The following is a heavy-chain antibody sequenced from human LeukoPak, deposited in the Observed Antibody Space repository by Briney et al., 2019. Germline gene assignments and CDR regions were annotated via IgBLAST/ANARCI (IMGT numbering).Heavy chain of an antibody. D-gene: IGHD1-26*01. Sequence: PGGSLRLSCAASGFTFSNAWMSWVRQAPGKGLEWVGRIKSKTDGGTTDYAAPVKGRFTISRDDSKNTLYLQMNSLKTEDTAVYYCARGSPQYSGSYYPFDYWGQGTLVTVSS. V-gene: IGHV3-15*01. CDR1: GFTFSNAW. CDR3: ARGSPQYSGSYYPFDY. J-gene: IGHJ4*02. CDR2: IKSKTDGGTT.